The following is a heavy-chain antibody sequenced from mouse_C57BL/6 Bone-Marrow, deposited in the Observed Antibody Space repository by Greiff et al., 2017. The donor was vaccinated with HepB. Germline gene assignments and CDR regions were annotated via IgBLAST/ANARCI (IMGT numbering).Heavy chain of an antibody. D-gene: IGHD1-1*01. CDR3: ARHIYYGSGDYAMDY. J-gene: IGHJ4*01. CDR2: INSDGGST. V-gene: IGHV5-2*01. Sequence: DVHLVESGGGLVQPGESLKLSCESNEYEFPSHDMSWVRKTPEKRLELVAAINSDGGSTYYPDTMERRFIISRDNTKNTLYLQMSSLRSEDTALYYCARHIYYGSGDYAMDYWAQGTSVTVSS. CDR1: EYEFPSHD.